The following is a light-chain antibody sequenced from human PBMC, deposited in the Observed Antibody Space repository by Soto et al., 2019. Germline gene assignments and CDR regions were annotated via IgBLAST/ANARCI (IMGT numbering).Light chain of an antibody. CDR3: QQSFGFPPT. Sequence: DIQMTQSPSSLSASVGDRVTITCRASRNVNNFLNWYQQRPGKAPDLLIYGASRLQIGVPSRFTGSGSETDFTLTISSLQPEDFATYFCQQSFGFPPTFGQGTRLEI. CDR1: RNVNNF. J-gene: IGKJ5*01. CDR2: GAS. V-gene: IGKV1-39*01.